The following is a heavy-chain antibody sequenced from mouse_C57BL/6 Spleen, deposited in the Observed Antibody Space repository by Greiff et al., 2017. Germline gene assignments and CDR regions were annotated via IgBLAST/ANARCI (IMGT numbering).Heavy chain of an antibody. V-gene: IGHV1-64*01. CDR1: GYTFTSYW. J-gene: IGHJ2*01. Sequence: VQLQQPGAELVKPGASVKLSCKASGYTFTSYWMHWVKQRPGQGLEWIGMIHPNSGSTKYNEKFKSKATLTVDKSSSTAYMQLSSLTSEDAAVYYCARANWSYYLDYWGQGTTLTVSS. CDR3: ARANWSYYLDY. D-gene: IGHD4-1*01. CDR2: IHPNSGST.